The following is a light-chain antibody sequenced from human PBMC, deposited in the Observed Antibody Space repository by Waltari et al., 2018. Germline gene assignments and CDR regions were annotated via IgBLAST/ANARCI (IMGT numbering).Light chain of an antibody. CDR2: SNN. CDR1: SANLGSNP. V-gene: IGLV1-44*01. Sequence: QSVLTQPPSVSGTPGQRVTISCPGISANLGSNPVTWYHQLPGTAPKVLIYSNNQRPSGVPDRFAGSKSGTSASLAISGLQSEDEADYYCAAWDDSLTSFVFGSGTTVTVL. CDR3: AAWDDSLTSFV. J-gene: IGLJ1*01.